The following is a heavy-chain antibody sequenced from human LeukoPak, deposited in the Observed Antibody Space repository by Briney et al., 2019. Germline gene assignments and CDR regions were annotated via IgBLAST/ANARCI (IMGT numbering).Heavy chain of an antibody. D-gene: IGHD2-15*01. J-gene: IGHJ4*02. V-gene: IGHV3-33*01. Sequence: GGSLRLPCAASGFTFSSYGMHWVRQAPGKGLEWVAVIWYDGSNKYYADSVKGRFTISRDNFKNTLYLQMNSLRAEDTAVYYYARGVAYCSGGSCHKFDYWGQGTLVTVSS. CDR3: ARGVAYCSGGSCHKFDY. CDR2: IWYDGSNK. CDR1: GFTFSSYG.